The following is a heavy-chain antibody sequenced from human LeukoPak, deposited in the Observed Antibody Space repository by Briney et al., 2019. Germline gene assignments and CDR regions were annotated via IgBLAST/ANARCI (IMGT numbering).Heavy chain of an antibody. J-gene: IGHJ3*02. Sequence: PSETLSLTCTVSVGSISSSSYFWGWVRQTPGKGLEWIGSIYHSRSTYYNPSLKSRLTISVYTSKDLFSLKLSSVPAADTAVYYCATRNNRLATRDDFDIWGQGTMVTVSS. CDR2: IYHSRST. V-gene: IGHV4-39*01. D-gene: IGHD3-16*01. CDR3: ATRNNRLATRDDFDI. CDR1: VGSISSSSYF.